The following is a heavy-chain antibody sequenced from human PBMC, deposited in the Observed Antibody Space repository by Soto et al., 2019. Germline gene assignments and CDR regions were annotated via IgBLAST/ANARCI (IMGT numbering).Heavy chain of an antibody. Sequence: EVDPLESGGGFVQPGGSLRLSCVASGFSFSTHAMTWVRQAPGKGLEWVSVISAGSGNAYYAESVKGRFTVSRDNSKNTLWLQMDSLRVEDTGLYYCARQKLKSSTWYGSLDSWGQGTLVTVSS. CDR2: ISAGSGNA. D-gene: IGHD6-13*01. V-gene: IGHV3-23*01. J-gene: IGHJ4*02. CDR1: GFSFSTHA. CDR3: ARQKLKSSTWYGSLDS.